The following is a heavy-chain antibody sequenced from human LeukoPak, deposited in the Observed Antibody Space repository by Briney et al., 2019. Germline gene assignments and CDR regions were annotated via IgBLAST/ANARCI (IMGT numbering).Heavy chain of an antibody. CDR2: IYYSGTT. D-gene: IGHD3-3*01. Sequence: SETLSLTCTVSGGSISISNTYYWGWLRQPPGKGLEWIGSIYYSGTTHYNPSLKSRVTISLDTSKNQFFLKLSSVTAADTAVHYCARQRVSIFGVVQNWFDPWGQGTLVTVSS. J-gene: IGHJ5*02. CDR1: GGSISISNTYY. V-gene: IGHV4-39*01. CDR3: ARQRVSIFGVVQNWFDP.